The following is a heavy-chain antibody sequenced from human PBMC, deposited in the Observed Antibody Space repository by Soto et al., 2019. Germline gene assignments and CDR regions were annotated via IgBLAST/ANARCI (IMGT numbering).Heavy chain of an antibody. D-gene: IGHD2-15*01. CDR2: ISWDGGST. V-gene: IGHV3-43*01. Sequence: GGSLRLSCAASGFTFDDYTMHWVRQAPGKGLEWVSLISWDGGSTYYADSVKGRFTISRDNAKNSLYLQMNSLRAEDTAVYYCARDRGYCSGGSCLVSSYYYYYGMDVWGQGTTVTVSS. CDR1: GFTFDDYT. J-gene: IGHJ6*02. CDR3: ARDRGYCSGGSCLVSSYYYYYGMDV.